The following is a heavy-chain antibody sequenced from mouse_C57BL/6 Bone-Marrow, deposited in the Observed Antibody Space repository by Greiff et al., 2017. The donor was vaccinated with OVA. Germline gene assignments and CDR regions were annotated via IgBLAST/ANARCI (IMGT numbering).Heavy chain of an antibody. CDR3: ASHRGPHYFDY. Sequence: EVQGVESGGDLVKPGGSLKLSCAASGFTFSSYGMSWVRQTPDKRLEWVATISSGGSYTYYPDSVKGRFTISRDNAKNTLYLQMSSLKSEDTAMYYCASHRGPHYFDYWGQGTTLTVSS. CDR1: GFTFSSYG. V-gene: IGHV5-6*01. J-gene: IGHJ2*01. D-gene: IGHD3-3*01. CDR2: ISSGGSYT.